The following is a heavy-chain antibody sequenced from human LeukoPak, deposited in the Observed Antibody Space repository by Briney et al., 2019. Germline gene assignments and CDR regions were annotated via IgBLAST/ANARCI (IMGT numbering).Heavy chain of an antibody. D-gene: IGHD4-11*01. Sequence: PGGSLRLSCAASGFTLSRYPMIWVRQAPGKGLECISYISGGGDAIHYADSVKGRFTFSRDNAKNSLYLQMNSLRAEDTAVYYCARVWGDYSNTDYWGQGTLVTVSS. V-gene: IGHV3-48*01. CDR1: GFTLSRYP. CDR3: ARVWGDYSNTDY. CDR2: ISGGGDAI. J-gene: IGHJ4*02.